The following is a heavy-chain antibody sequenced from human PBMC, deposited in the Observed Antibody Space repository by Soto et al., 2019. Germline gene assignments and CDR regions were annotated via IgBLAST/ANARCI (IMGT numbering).Heavy chain of an antibody. CDR1: GFTFSSYG. Sequence: QVQLVESGGGVVQPGRSLRLSCAASGFTFSSYGMHWVRQAPGKGLEWVAVISYDGSNKYYADSVKGRFTISRDNSKNTLDLQMNSLRAEDTAVYYCAKDKVPVAGTAPFDYWGQGTLVTVSS. CDR2: ISYDGSNK. J-gene: IGHJ4*02. V-gene: IGHV3-30*18. D-gene: IGHD2-21*02. CDR3: AKDKVPVAGTAPFDY.